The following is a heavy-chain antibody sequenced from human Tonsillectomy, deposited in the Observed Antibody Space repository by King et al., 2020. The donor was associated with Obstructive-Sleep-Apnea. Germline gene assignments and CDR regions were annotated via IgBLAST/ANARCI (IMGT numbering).Heavy chain of an antibody. D-gene: IGHD3-22*01. J-gene: IGHJ6*02. V-gene: IGHV1-46*01. CDR1: GYTFTSYY. CDR3: ARWYDRVHPSSGYYYYGMDV. Sequence: VQLVQSGAEVKKRGASVKVSCKASGYTFTSYYIHWVRQAPGQGLEWMGIINPSGGSTSYAQKFQGRVTMTRDTSTSTVYMELSSLRSEDTAVYYCARWYDRVHPSSGYYYYGMDVWGQGTTVTVSS. CDR2: INPSGGST.